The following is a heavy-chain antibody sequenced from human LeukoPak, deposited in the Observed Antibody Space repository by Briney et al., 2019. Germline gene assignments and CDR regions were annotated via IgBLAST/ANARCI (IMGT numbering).Heavy chain of an antibody. Sequence: SVKVSCKASGGTFSSYAISWVRQAPGQGLEWMGRIIPILGIANYAQKFQGRVTMTRDTSISTAYMELSRLRSDDTAVYYCARSIVVITKGLDYWGQGTLVTVSS. CDR3: ARSIVVITKGLDY. V-gene: IGHV1-69*04. CDR1: GGTFSSYA. D-gene: IGHD3-22*01. J-gene: IGHJ4*02. CDR2: IIPILGIA.